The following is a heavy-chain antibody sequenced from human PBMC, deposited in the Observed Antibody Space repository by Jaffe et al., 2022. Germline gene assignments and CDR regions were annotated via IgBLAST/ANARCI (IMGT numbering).Heavy chain of an antibody. J-gene: IGHJ6*03. CDR1: GGTFSSYA. CDR2: IIPIFGTA. Sequence: QVQLVQSGAEVKKPGSSVKVSCKASGGTFSSYAISWVRQAPGQGLEWMGGIIPIFGTANYAQKFQGRVTITTDESTSTAYMELSSLRSEDTAVYYCARGRVYGSGSYYTNRVLGGTTLRVPKPPYYYYMDVWGKGTTVTVSS. V-gene: IGHV1-69*05. CDR3: ARGRVYGSGSYYTNRVLGGTTLRVPKPPYYYYMDV. D-gene: IGHD3-10*01.